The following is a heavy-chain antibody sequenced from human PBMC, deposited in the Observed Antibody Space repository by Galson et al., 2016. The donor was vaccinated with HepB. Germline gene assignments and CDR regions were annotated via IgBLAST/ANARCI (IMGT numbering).Heavy chain of an antibody. CDR3: ARTTISAHPYFDY. D-gene: IGHD2-21*02. V-gene: IGHV4-61*02. Sequence: TLSLTCTVSGVSISSVSYYWGWIRQPVGKGLEWIGRIYTNGGPNYNPSLKSRVTISIDSSENQFFLNLTSVTAADTAVYYCARTTISAHPYFDYWGQGTLVSVSS. CDR2: IYTNGGP. CDR1: GVSISSVSYY. J-gene: IGHJ4*02.